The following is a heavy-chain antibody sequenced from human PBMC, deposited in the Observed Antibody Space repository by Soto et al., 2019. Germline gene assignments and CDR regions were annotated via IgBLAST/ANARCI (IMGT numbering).Heavy chain of an antibody. Sequence: VQLVESGGGVVQPGRSLRLSCAASGFTFSSYAMHWVRQAPGKGLEWVAVISYDGSNKYYADSVKGRFTISRDNSKNTLYLQMNSLRAEDTAVYYCARDYPEDGGNPYWYFDLWGRGTLVTVSS. CDR1: GFTFSSYA. V-gene: IGHV3-30-3*01. D-gene: IGHD2-15*01. J-gene: IGHJ2*01. CDR2: ISYDGSNK. CDR3: ARDYPEDGGNPYWYFDL.